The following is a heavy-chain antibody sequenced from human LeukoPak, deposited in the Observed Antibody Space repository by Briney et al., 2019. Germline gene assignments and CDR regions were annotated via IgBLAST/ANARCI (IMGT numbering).Heavy chain of an antibody. CDR1: GGSFSDYY. J-gene: IGHJ6*02. CDR3: ARGRGHSSGWGHYYYSLDV. Sequence: SETLSLTCAAYGGSFSDYYWTWIRQSPGEGLEWIGEVKHPGGTNYSPSLRGRVAISVDTSKNQFSLRLTSVTAADTSVFYCARGRGHSSGWGHYYYSLDVWGQGTAVTVS. V-gene: IGHV4-34*01. CDR2: VKHPGGT. D-gene: IGHD3-10*01.